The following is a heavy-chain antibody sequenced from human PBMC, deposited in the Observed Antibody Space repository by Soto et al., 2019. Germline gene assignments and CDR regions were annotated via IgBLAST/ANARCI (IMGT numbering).Heavy chain of an antibody. D-gene: IGHD3-10*01. CDR3: ARVYYGSGSYYPIPYYFDY. V-gene: IGHV4-30-4*01. Sequence: SETLSLTCTVSGGSISSGDYYWSWIRQPPGKGLEWIGYIYYSGSTYYNPSLKSRVTISVDTSKNQFSLKLSSVTAADTAVYYCARVYYGSGSYYPIPYYFDYWGQGTLVTVSS. CDR2: IYYSGST. CDR1: GGSISSGDYY. J-gene: IGHJ4*02.